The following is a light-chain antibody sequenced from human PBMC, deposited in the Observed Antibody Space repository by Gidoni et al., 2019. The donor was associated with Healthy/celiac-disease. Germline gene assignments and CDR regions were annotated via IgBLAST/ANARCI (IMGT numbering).Light chain of an antibody. CDR2: GAS. V-gene: IGKV3-20*01. Sequence: EIVLTQSPGTLSLSPGERATLSCRASQSVSSSYLAWYQQKPGQAPRLLIYGASSRATGIPDRFSCSGSGTDFTLTISRLEPEDSAVYYCQQYGSSPPLTFGGGTKVESK. CDR1: QSVSSSY. J-gene: IGKJ4*01. CDR3: QQYGSSPPLT.